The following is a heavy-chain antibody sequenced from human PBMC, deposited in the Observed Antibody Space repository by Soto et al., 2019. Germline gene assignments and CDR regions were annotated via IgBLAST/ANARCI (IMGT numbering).Heavy chain of an antibody. CDR1: GGSISSYY. Sequence: QVQLQESGPGLVKPSETLSLTCTVSGGSISSYYWSWIRQPPGKGLEWIGYIYDSGSTKYNPSLKSRVTISVDTTNNPFYLKLSYVTAADTAVYYCAREDYFDSGGFPIWGQGTLVTVSS. J-gene: IGHJ4*02. D-gene: IGHD3-22*01. V-gene: IGHV4-59*01. CDR2: IYDSGST. CDR3: AREDYFDSGGFPI.